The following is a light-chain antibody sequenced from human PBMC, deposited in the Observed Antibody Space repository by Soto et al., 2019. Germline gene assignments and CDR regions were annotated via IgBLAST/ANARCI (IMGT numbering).Light chain of an antibody. V-gene: IGLV2-8*01. CDR3: SSYAGSSWV. J-gene: IGLJ3*02. CDR2: DVS. Sequence: QSALTQPPSASGSPGQSVTISCTGTSSDVGAYSYVSWYQQHPGKAPKLMIYDVSERPSGVPYRFSGSKSGNAASLTVSGLQGEDEADYYCSSYAGSSWVFGGGTKLTVL. CDR1: SSDVGAYSY.